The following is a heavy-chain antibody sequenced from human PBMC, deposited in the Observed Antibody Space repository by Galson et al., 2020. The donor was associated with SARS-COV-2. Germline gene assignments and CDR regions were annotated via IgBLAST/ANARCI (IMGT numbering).Heavy chain of an antibody. J-gene: IGHJ4*02. CDR1: GFTFSSYA. CDR3: ARDLPDYYDSNGHFDY. V-gene: IGHV3-21*01. D-gene: IGHD3-22*01. CDR2: INTRSTYI. Sequence: GGSLILSCAASGFTFSSYAMNWVRQAPGKGLEWVSYINTRSTYIYYADSVKGRFTISRDNAKNSLFLQMNSLRAEDTAVYYCARDLPDYYDSNGHFDYWGQGTLVTVSS.